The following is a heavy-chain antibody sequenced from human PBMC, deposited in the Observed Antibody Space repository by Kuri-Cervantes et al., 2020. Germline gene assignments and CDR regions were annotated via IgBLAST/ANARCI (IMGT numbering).Heavy chain of an antibody. J-gene: IGHJ6*03. CDR2: ISSSSSTI. CDR3: ARVEVTTNYYYYMDV. CDR1: GFTFSSYS. Sequence: GESLKISCAASGFTFSSYSMNWVRQAPGKGLEWVSYISSSSSTIYYADSVKGRFTISRDNAKNSLYLQMNSLRAEDTAVYYCARVEVTTNYYYYMDVWGKGTTVTVSS. V-gene: IGHV3-48*01. D-gene: IGHD4-17*01.